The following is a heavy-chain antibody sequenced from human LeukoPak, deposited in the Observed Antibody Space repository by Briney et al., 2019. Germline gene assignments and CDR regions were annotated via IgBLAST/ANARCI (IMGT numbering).Heavy chain of an antibody. CDR3: ARADFDYYGSGSYYAFDY. D-gene: IGHD3-10*01. J-gene: IGHJ4*02. CDR2: IIPIFGTA. V-gene: IGHV1-69*13. Sequence: SVKVSCKASGGTFSSYAISWVRQAPGQGLEWMGGIIPIFGTANYAQKFQGRVTITADESTSTAYMELSSLRSEDTAVYYCARADFDYYGSGSYYAFDYWGQGTLVTVSS. CDR1: GGTFSSYA.